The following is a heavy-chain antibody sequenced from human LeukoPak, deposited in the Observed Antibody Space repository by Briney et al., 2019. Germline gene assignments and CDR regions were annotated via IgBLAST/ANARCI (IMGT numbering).Heavy chain of an antibody. CDR3: AKVGSYYGSGSYGYYYYMDV. V-gene: IGHV3-23*01. Sequence: PGGTLRLSCAASGFTISTYGMTWVRQAPGKGLEWVSAISGSGGSTYYADSVKGRFTISRDNSKNTLYLQMNSLRAEDTAVYYCAKVGSYYGSGSYGYYYYMDVWGKGTTVTISS. J-gene: IGHJ6*03. CDR1: GFTISTYG. CDR2: ISGSGGST. D-gene: IGHD3-10*01.